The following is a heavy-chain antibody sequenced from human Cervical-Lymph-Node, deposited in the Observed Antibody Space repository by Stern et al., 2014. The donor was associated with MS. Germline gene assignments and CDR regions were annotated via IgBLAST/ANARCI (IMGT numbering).Heavy chain of an antibody. CDR2: IYTSGIF. V-gene: IGHV4-61*02. D-gene: IGHD6-6*01. CDR3: ARTYGSSSGVFDS. J-gene: IGHJ4*02. Sequence: QVQLQESGPGLVKPSQTLSLTCSVSGGSVGTGNYYWSWIRQPAGKGLEWIGRIYTSGIFNYNPSLESRVTLSEDTSKNNFSLGLRSVTAADTAVYYCARTYGSSSGVFDSWGQGTLVTVSS. CDR1: GGSVGTGNYY.